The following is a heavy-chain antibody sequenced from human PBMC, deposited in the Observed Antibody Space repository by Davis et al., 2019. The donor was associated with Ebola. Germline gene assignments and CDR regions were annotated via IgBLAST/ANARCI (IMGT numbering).Heavy chain of an antibody. Sequence: SETLSLTCTVSGGSISSYYWRWIRQPPGKGLEWIGYIYYSGSTNYNPSLKSRVTISVDTSKNQFSLKLSSVTAADTAVYYCARERYSSSWRSHNWFDPWGQGTLVTVSS. V-gene: IGHV4-59*12. CDR3: ARERYSSSWRSHNWFDP. CDR2: IYYSGST. CDR1: GGSISSYY. J-gene: IGHJ5*02. D-gene: IGHD6-13*01.